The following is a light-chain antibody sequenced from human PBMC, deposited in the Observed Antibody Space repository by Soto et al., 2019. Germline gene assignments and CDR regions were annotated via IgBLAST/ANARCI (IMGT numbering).Light chain of an antibody. J-gene: IGKJ2*01. CDR1: QSVSSTY. CDR3: QQYGSSPYT. V-gene: IGKV3-20*01. Sequence: EIVLTQSPGTLSLSPGERATLSCRASQSVSSTYLAWYQQKPGQAPRLLIYGASIRATGVPDRFSGSGSGTDFTLTISRLEPEDFAVYYCQQYGSSPYTCGQGTKLEI. CDR2: GAS.